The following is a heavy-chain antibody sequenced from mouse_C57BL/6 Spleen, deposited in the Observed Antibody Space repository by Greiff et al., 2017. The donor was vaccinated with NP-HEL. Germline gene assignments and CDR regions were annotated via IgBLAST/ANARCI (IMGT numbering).Heavy chain of an antibody. J-gene: IGHJ2*01. CDR1: GYTFTSYW. CDR2: IDPSDSYT. D-gene: IGHD2-14*01. V-gene: IGHV1-50*01. Sequence: QVQLKQPGAELVKPGASVKLSCKASGYTFTSYWMQWVKQRPGQGLEWIGEIDPSDSYTNYNQKFKGKATLTVDTSSSTAYMQLSSLTSEDSAVYYCARWGTPFDYWGQGTTLTVSS. CDR3: ARWGTPFDY.